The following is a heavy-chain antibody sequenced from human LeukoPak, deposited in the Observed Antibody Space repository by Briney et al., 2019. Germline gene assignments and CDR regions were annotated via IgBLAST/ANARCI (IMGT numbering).Heavy chain of an antibody. Sequence: GASVKVSYKVSGYTLTELSLHWVRQAPGKGLEWMGRFDPEDGETIYARKFQGRVTMTEDTSTDTAYMELSSLRSEDTVVYFCAVSLTTGGYYGMDVWGQGTTVTVSS. CDR3: AVSLTTGGYYGMDV. D-gene: IGHD1-1*01. J-gene: IGHJ6*02. V-gene: IGHV1-24*01. CDR2: FDPEDGET. CDR1: GYTLTELS.